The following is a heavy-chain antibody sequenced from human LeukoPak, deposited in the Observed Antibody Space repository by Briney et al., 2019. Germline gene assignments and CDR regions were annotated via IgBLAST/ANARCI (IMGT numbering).Heavy chain of an antibody. CDR3: ARLGIADYDILTGYYQGGTFDY. Sequence: SETLSLTCAVSGYSISSGYYWGWIRQPPGKGLEWIGSIYHSGSTYYNPSLKSRVTISVDTSKNQFSLKLSSVTAADTAVYYCARLGIADYDILTGYYQGGTFDYWGQGTLVTVSS. V-gene: IGHV4-38-2*01. CDR2: IYHSGST. CDR1: GYSISSGYY. D-gene: IGHD3-9*01. J-gene: IGHJ4*02.